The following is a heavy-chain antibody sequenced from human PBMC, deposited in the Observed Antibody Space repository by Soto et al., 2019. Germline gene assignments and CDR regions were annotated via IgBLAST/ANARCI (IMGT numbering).Heavy chain of an antibody. CDR2: IYYSGST. Sequence: SETLSLTCTVSGGSISSYYWSWIRQPPGKGLEWIGYIYYSGSTNYNPSLKSRVTISVDTSKNQFSLKLSSVTAADTAVYYCASSTRIYYYYMDVWGKGTTVTVSS. CDR3: ASSTRIYYYYMDV. D-gene: IGHD2-2*01. V-gene: IGHV4-59*08. CDR1: GGSISSYY. J-gene: IGHJ6*03.